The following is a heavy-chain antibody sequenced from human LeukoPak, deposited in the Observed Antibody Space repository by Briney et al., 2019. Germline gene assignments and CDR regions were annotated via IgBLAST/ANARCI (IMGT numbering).Heavy chain of an antibody. J-gene: IGHJ5*02. Sequence: ASVKVSCKASGYTFTGYYMHWVRQAPGQGLEWMGWINPNSGGTNYAQKFQGRVTMTRDTSISTAYLQWSSLKASDTAMYYCASGIAAAGTSGVAFDPWGQGTLVTVSS. V-gene: IGHV1-2*02. CDR2: INPNSGGT. CDR1: GYTFTGYY. D-gene: IGHD6-13*01. CDR3: ASGIAAAGTSGVAFDP.